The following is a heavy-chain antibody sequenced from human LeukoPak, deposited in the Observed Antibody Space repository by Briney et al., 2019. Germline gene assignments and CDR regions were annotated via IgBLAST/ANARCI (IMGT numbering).Heavy chain of an antibody. J-gene: IGHJ3*02. Sequence: ASVKVSCKASGYTFTTYGLSWVRQAPGQGLEWMGWISTDNGDTKYALQFQGRVTMTTDTSTTTAYMELRSLRSDDTAVYYCARTRYDWNYPGALDIWGQGTMVTVSS. CDR3: ARTRYDWNYPGALDI. CDR1: GYTFTTYG. V-gene: IGHV1-18*01. D-gene: IGHD1-7*01. CDR2: ISTDNGDT.